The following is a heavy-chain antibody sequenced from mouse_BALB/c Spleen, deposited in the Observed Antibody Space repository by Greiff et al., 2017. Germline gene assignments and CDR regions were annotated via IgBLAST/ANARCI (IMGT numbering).Heavy chain of an antibody. Sequence: VKLVESGPGLVAPSQSLSITCTVSGFSLTSYDISWIRQPPGKGLEWLGVIWTGGGTNYNSAFMSRLSISKDNSKSQVFLKMNSLQTDDTAIYYCVMNDGAYWGQGTLVTVSA. D-gene: IGHD2-12*01. CDR1: GFSLTSYD. CDR2: IWTGGGT. J-gene: IGHJ3*01. CDR3: VMNDGAY. V-gene: IGHV2-9-2*01.